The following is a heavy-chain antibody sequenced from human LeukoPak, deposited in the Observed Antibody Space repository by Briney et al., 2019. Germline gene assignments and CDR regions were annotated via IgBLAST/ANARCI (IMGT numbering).Heavy chain of an antibody. CDR2: IRNKANSYST. CDR1: GFTFSDHY. V-gene: IGHV3-72*01. D-gene: IGHD3-10*01. J-gene: IGHJ6*02. Sequence: PGGSLRLSCAASGFTFSDHYMDWVRQAPGKGLEWVGCIRNKANSYSTDYAASVKGRFTISRDDSKNSVYLQMNSLKTEDTAVYYCAKKGESLDYYYMDVWGQGTTVTVSS. CDR3: AKKGESLDYYYMDV.